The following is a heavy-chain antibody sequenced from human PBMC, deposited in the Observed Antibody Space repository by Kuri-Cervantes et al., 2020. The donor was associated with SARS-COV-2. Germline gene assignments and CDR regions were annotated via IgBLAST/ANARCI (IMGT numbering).Heavy chain of an antibody. V-gene: IGHV3-11*03. D-gene: IGHD2-8*02. Sequence: GESLKISCAASGFTFSDYYMSWIRQAPGKGLKCVSYISSSSSYTNYADSVKGQFTISRDNSKNTLYLQMNSLRAEDTAVYYCANPGRNDAFDIWGQGTMVTVSS. CDR1: GFTFSDYY. CDR3: ANPGRNDAFDI. CDR2: ISSSSSYT. J-gene: IGHJ3*02.